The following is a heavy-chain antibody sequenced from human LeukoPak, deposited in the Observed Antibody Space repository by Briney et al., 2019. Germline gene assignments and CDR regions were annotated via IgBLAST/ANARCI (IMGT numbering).Heavy chain of an antibody. CDR1: GFTFGDYA. CDR2: IRSKAYGGTT. Sequence: GGSLRLSCTASGFTFGDYAMSWVRQAPGKGLEWVGFIRSKAYGGTTEYAASVKGRFTISRDDSKSIAYLQMNSLKTEDTAVYYCTRDAFGGHYYYYMDVWGKGTTVTISS. D-gene: IGHD2/OR15-2a*01. V-gene: IGHV3-49*04. CDR3: TRDAFGGHYYYYMDV. J-gene: IGHJ6*03.